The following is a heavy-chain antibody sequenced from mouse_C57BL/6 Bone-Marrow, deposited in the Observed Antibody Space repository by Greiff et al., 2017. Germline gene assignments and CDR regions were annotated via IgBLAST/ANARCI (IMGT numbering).Heavy chain of an antibody. D-gene: IGHD1-2*01. CDR1: GYTFTSYG. CDR3: ARERIMVYDGPFAY. Sequence: VKLQESGAELARPGASVKLSCKASGYTFTSYGISWVKQRTGQGLEWIGEIYPRSGNTYYNAKFKGKATLTADKSSSTAYMELRSLTSEDSAVYFCARERIMVYDGPFAYWGQGTLVTVSA. V-gene: IGHV1-81*01. J-gene: IGHJ3*01. CDR2: IYPRSGNT.